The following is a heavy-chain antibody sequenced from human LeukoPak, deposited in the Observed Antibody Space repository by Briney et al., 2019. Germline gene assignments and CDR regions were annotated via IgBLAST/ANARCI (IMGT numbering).Heavy chain of an antibody. D-gene: IGHD6-19*01. CDR1: GGSISSHY. CDR3: ARELPGYSSGSSWYYYYYMDV. Sequence: SETLSLTCTVSGGSISSHYWSWIRQPPGKGLEWIGYIYYSGSTNYNPSLKSRVTISVDTSKNQFSPKLSSVTAADTAVYYCARELPGYSSGSSWYYYYYMDVWGKGTTVTVSS. J-gene: IGHJ6*03. V-gene: IGHV4-59*11. CDR2: IYYSGST.